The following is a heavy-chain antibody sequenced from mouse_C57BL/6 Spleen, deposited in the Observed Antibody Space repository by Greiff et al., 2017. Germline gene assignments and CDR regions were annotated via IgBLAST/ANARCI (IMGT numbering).Heavy chain of an antibody. CDR2: ISNGGGST. Sequence: EVKLVESGGGLVQPGGSLKLSCAASGFTFSDYYMYWVRQTPEKRLEWVAYISNGGGSTYYPDTVKGRFTISRDNAKNTLYLQMSRLKSEDTAMYYCAIQTGTGYYAMDYWGQGTSVTVSS. D-gene: IGHD4-1*01. CDR3: AIQTGTGYYAMDY. CDR1: GFTFSDYY. J-gene: IGHJ4*01. V-gene: IGHV5-12*01.